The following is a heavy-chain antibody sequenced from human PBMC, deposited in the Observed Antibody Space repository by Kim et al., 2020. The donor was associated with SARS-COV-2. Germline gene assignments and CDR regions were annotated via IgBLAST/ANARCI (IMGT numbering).Heavy chain of an antibody. D-gene: IGHD5-18*01. CDR1: GGSISSGGYY. CDR3: AXXXXYSYGPRYYYYGXXV. V-gene: IGHV4-31*03. J-gene: IGHJ6*02. Sequence: SETLSLTCTVSGGSISSGGYYWSWIRQHPGKGLEWIGYIYYSGSTYYNPSLKRRVPXSVDTSKNQFSLKLXXVTAADTAVYYCAXXXXYSYGPRYYYYGXXVWGXXXXVTVSS. CDR2: IYYSGST.